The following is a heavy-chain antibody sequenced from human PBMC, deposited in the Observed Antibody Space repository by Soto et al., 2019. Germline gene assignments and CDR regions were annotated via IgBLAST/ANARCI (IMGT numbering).Heavy chain of an antibody. CDR3: ARHFEDQSAYNWFDP. Sequence: SLKISCKASGYSFTSYWISWVRQMPGKGLEWMGRIDPSDSYTNYSPSFQGHVTISADKSISTAYLQWSSLKASDTAMYYCARHFEDQSAYNWFDPWGQGTLVTVSS. CDR1: GYSFTSYW. V-gene: IGHV5-10-1*01. D-gene: IGHD3-9*01. J-gene: IGHJ5*02. CDR2: IDPSDSYT.